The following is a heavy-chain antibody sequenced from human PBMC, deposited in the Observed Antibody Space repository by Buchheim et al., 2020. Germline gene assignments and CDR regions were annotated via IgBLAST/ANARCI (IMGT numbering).Heavy chain of an antibody. CDR1: GFTFSSYA. V-gene: IGHV3-23*01. J-gene: IGHJ6*02. D-gene: IGHD2-15*01. Sequence: EVQLLESGGGLVQPGGSLRLSCAASGFTFSSYAMSWVRQAPGKGLEWVSAISGSGGSTYYADSVKGRFTISRDNSKNTLYLQMNSLRAEDTAVYYCAKIYCSGGSCRYYYYYGMDVWGQGTT. CDR2: ISGSGGST. CDR3: AKIYCSGGSCRYYYYYGMDV.